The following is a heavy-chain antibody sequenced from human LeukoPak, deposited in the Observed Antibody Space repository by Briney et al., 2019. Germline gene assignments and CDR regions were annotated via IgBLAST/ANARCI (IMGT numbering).Heavy chain of an antibody. CDR3: ARESWEGTYYYDSSGYYLDY. CDR1: GGSFSGYY. Sequence: SETLSLTCAVYGGSFSGYYWSWIRQPPGKGLEWIGYIYYSGSTYYNPSLKSRVTISVDTSKNQFSLNLSSVTAADTAVYYCARESWEGTYYYDSSGYYLDYWGQGTLVTVSS. D-gene: IGHD3-22*01. V-gene: IGHV4-30-4*01. J-gene: IGHJ4*02. CDR2: IYYSGST.